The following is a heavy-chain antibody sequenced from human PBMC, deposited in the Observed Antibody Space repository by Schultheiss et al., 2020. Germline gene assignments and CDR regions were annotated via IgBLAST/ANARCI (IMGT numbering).Heavy chain of an antibody. Sequence: GGSLRLSCAASGFTFSSYAMHWVRQAPGKGLEWVAVISYDGSNKYYADSVKGRFTISRDNSKNTLYLQMSSLRAEDTAVYYCARDLACGDYGDYPRLCPMDVWGQGTTVTVSS. V-gene: IGHV3-30*14. CDR1: GFTFSSYA. J-gene: IGHJ6*02. CDR2: ISYDGSNK. D-gene: IGHD4-17*01. CDR3: ARDLACGDYGDYPRLCPMDV.